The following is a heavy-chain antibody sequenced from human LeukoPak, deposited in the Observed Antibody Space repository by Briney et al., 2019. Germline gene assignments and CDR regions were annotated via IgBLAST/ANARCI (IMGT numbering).Heavy chain of an antibody. J-gene: IGHJ4*02. CDR2: IYDSGST. CDR1: GGSISSGGYS. V-gene: IGHV4-30-4*07. D-gene: IGHD3-10*01. CDR3: ARLARTYYYGSGSY. Sequence: SETLSLTCAVSGGSISSGGYSWSWIRQPPGKGLEWIGYIYDSGSTYYNPSLKSRVTISVDASKNEFSLKLSSVTAADTAVYYCARLARTYYYGSGSYWGQGTLVTVSP.